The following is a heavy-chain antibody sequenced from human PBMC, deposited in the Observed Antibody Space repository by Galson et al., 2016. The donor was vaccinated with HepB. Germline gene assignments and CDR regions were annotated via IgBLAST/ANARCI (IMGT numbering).Heavy chain of an antibody. J-gene: IGHJ4*02. CDR2: IWYDGSDK. V-gene: IGHV3-33*01. CDR3: ARIYYEILTGLTPWYYFDS. Sequence: SLRLSCAASGFTLSSYGMHWVRQAPGKGLEWVAIIWYDGSDKYYADSVKGRFTISRDNSKNTLHLQMNSLRAEDTAVYYCARIYYEILTGLTPWYYFDSWGQGTLVTVSS. CDR1: GFTLSSYG. D-gene: IGHD3-9*01.